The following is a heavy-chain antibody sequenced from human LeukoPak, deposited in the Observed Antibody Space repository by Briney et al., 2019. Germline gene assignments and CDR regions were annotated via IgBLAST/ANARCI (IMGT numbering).Heavy chain of an antibody. CDR1: GGTVSSYA. Sequence: SVKVSFKASGGTVSSYAISWVRQAPGQGLEWMGRIIPILGIANYAQKFQGRVTMTRDASTSTVYMELSSLRSEDTAVYYCARASGESGAFDIWGEGTMVTVSS. CDR3: ARASGESGAFDI. J-gene: IGHJ3*02. D-gene: IGHD1-26*01. CDR2: IIPILGIA. V-gene: IGHV1-69*04.